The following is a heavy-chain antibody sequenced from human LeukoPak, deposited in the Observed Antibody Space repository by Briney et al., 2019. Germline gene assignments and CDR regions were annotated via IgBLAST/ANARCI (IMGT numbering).Heavy chain of an antibody. CDR3: AREGIAMEQYYFDY. CDR1: GFTFGDYA. Sequence: PGWSVRLSCTASGFTFGDYAMNWVRQAPGKGLEGVSYISSSGSTIYYADSVKGRFTISRDNAKNSLYLQMNSLRAEDTAVYYCAREGIAMEQYYFDYWGQGTLVTVSS. D-gene: IGHD5-18*01. CDR2: ISSSGSTI. V-gene: IGHV3-48*03. J-gene: IGHJ4*02.